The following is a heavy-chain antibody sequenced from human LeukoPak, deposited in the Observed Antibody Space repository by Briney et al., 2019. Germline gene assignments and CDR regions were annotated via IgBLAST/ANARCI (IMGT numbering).Heavy chain of an antibody. J-gene: IGHJ5*02. CDR3: VKDRGSSGWFGVDH. D-gene: IGHD6-19*01. CDR1: GFTFSSNG. V-gene: IGHV3-30*18. Sequence: SGGSLRLSCVASGFTFSSNGMRWVRQAPGKGLEWVAVISYDGNKKYYADSVKGRFTISRDNSKNTMYVQMNSLRAEDTAVYYCVKDRGSSGWFGVDHWGQGTLVTVSS. CDR2: ISYDGNKK.